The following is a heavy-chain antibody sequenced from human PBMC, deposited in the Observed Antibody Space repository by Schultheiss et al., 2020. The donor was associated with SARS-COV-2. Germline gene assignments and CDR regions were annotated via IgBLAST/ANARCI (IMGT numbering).Heavy chain of an antibody. CDR3: ARGRYSSGWNHDY. Sequence: GGSLRLSCAASGFTFSSYWMSWVRQAPGKGLEWVANIKQDGSEKYYVDSVKGRFTISRDNAKNSLYLQMNSLRAEDTAVYYRARGRYSSGWNHDYWGQGTLVTVSS. D-gene: IGHD6-19*01. V-gene: IGHV3-7*01. CDR1: GFTFSSYW. CDR2: IKQDGSEK. J-gene: IGHJ4*02.